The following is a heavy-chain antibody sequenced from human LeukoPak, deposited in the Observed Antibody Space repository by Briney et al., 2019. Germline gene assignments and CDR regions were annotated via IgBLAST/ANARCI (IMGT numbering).Heavy chain of an antibody. V-gene: IGHV4-30-4*08. Sequence: KPSETLSLTCAVSGGSISSGDYYWSWIRQPPGKGLEWIGYIYYSGSTYYNPSLKSRVTISVDTSKNQFSLKLSSVTAADTAVYYCARARGWLLPDYWGQGTLVTVSS. CDR1: GGSISSGDYY. CDR3: ARARGWLLPDY. D-gene: IGHD3-22*01. CDR2: IYYSGST. J-gene: IGHJ4*02.